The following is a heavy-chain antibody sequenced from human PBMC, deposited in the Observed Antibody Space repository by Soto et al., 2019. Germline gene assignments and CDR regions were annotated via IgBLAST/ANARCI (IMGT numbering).Heavy chain of an antibody. J-gene: IGHJ6*02. D-gene: IGHD2-8*02. CDR2: INNSSSAK. CDR1: GFKFCDHM. CDR3: ARDYWYGMDV. V-gene: IGHV3-48*02. Sequence: GGSLRLSCVASGFKFCDHMMKFFRQAPGKGLEWVSYINNSSSAKYYADSVRGRFIISRDNAKNSVYLQMYSLRDEDTGVYYCARDYWYGMDVWGRGTTVTVSS.